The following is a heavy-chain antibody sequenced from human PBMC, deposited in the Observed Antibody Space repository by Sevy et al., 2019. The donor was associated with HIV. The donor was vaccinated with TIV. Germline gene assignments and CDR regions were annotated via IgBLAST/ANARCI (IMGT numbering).Heavy chain of an antibody. CDR2: FFYSDSP. CDR3: ARGQNVDSAPFDF. J-gene: IGHJ5*01. V-gene: IGHV4-30-4*01. CDR1: GDSISSGDYY. Sequence: SETLSLTCSVSGDSISSGDYYWNWIRQSPGKGLECIGYFFYSDSPHYNPSLKSRVTISADMAENHISLKVTSVTAADSAVYYCARGQNVDSAPFDFLGQGTLVTVSS. D-gene: IGHD5-18*01.